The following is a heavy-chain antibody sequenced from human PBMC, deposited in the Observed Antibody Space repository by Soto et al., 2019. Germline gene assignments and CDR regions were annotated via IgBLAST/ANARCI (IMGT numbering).Heavy chain of an antibody. CDR3: ARRYSSSWYSYYYHGMDV. J-gene: IGHJ6*02. D-gene: IGHD6-13*01. Sequence: GESLKISCKGSGYSFTSYWIGWVRQMPGKGLEWMGIIYPGDSDTRYSPSFQGQVTISADKSISTAYLQWSSLKASDTAMYYCARRYSSSWYSYYYHGMDVWGQGTTVTVSS. CDR1: GYSFTSYW. V-gene: IGHV5-51*01. CDR2: IYPGDSDT.